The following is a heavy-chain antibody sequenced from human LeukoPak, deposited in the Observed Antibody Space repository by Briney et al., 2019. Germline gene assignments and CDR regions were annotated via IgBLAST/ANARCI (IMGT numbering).Heavy chain of an antibody. CDR1: GFTFSTYW. D-gene: IGHD3-10*01. CDR2: IKQDGNEK. V-gene: IGHV3-7*01. CDR3: ARVSSYGSGSYYNPWIDY. J-gene: IGHJ4*02. Sequence: GGSLRLSCAASGFTFSTYWMSWVRQAPGKGLEWVANIKQDGNEKYYVDSVKGRFTISRENAKNSLYLQMNSPRAEDTAVYYCARVSSYGSGSYYNPWIDYWGQGTLVTVSS.